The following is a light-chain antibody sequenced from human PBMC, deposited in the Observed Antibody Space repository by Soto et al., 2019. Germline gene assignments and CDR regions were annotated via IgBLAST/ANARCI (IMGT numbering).Light chain of an antibody. CDR2: GAS. CDR3: QQYGSSPGT. J-gene: IGKJ1*01. Sequence: EIVLTQSPGTLSLSPGERATLSCRASQSVSRSYLAWYQQKPGQAPRLLIYGASSRATGIPDRFSGSGSGTDFTLTISRLEPEDFAVYYSQQYGSSPGTFGQGTKVEIK. V-gene: IGKV3-20*01. CDR1: QSVSRSY.